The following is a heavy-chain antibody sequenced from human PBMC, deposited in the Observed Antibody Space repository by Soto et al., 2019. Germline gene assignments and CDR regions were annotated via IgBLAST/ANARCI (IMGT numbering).Heavy chain of an antibody. CDR3: AREGFPLRATGCFDC. CDR2: ISYDGSNK. V-gene: IGHV3-30*03. Sequence: QVQLVESGGGVVQPGRSLRLSCAASGFTFSSYGMHWVRQAPGKGLAWVAVISYDGSNKYYADSVKGRFTISRDNSKNTLYLQMNSLRAEDTAVYYCAREGFPLRATGCFDCWGQGTLLTLSS. CDR1: GFTFSSYG. D-gene: IGHD1-26*01. J-gene: IGHJ4*02.